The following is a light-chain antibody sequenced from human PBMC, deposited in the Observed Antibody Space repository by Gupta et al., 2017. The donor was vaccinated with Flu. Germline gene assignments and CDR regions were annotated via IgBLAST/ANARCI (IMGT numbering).Light chain of an antibody. V-gene: IGKV1-39*01. J-gene: IGKJ3*01. Sequence: SSLSASVGDRVTITCRASQSISNYLNWYQKKPGEAPKLLVYRASSLQSGVPSRFSGSGSGTDFTLTISSLQPEDCATYFCRQSYSTPLLTFGPGTKVDIK. CDR3: RQSYSTPLLT. CDR1: QSISNY. CDR2: RAS.